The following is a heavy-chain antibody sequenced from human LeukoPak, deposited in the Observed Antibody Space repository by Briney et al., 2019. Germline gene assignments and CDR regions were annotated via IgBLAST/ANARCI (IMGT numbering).Heavy chain of an antibody. D-gene: IGHD6-25*01. CDR1: GVSISSSSYY. V-gene: IGHV4-39*01. J-gene: IGHJ4*01. Sequence: PSETLSLTCNVSGVSISSSSYYWGWIRQPPGKGLEWIGSIYSSGSTYYNSSLKSRVTISIDTSKNQVSLKMSSVTAADTAVYYCAKSGGYGLIDYWGQGTLVTVSS. CDR2: IYSSGST. CDR3: AKSGGYGLIDY.